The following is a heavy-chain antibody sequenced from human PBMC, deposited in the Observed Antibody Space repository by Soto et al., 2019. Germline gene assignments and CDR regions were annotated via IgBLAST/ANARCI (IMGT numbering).Heavy chain of an antibody. J-gene: IGHJ4*02. CDR3: ARSRIFRITMIVVVIYAFDY. Sequence: SETLSLTCAVYGGSFSGYYWSWIRQPPGKGLEWIGEINHSGSTNYNPTLKSRVTISVDTSKNQFSLKLSSVTAADTAVYYCARSRIFRITMIVVVIYAFDYWGQGTLVTVSS. CDR1: GGSFSGYY. D-gene: IGHD3-22*01. CDR2: INHSGST. V-gene: IGHV4-34*01.